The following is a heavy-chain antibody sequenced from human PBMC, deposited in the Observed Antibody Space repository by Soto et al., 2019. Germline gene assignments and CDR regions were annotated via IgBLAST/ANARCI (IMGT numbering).Heavy chain of an antibody. V-gene: IGHV6-1*01. CDR1: GDSVSSNSAA. Sequence: SQTLSLTCAISGDSVSSNSAAWNWIRQSPSRGLEWLGRTYYRSKWYNDYAVSVKSRITINPDTSKNQFSLQLNSVTPEDTAVYYWARGEWELPYYYCSYGMDVWGQGTTVTVSS. J-gene: IGHJ6*02. CDR3: ARGEWELPYYYCSYGMDV. CDR2: TYYRSKWYN. D-gene: IGHD1-26*01.